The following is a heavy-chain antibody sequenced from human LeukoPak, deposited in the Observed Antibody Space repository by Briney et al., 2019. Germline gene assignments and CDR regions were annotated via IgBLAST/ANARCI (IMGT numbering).Heavy chain of an antibody. J-gene: IGHJ4*02. CDR3: ARDASGPDTQEGFDC. CDR1: GGSISSDGYY. Sequence: SETLSLTCTVSGGSISSDGYYWSWIRRHPGKGLEWIGYIYYSGSTYYNPSLKSRLTISVDTSKNHFSLKLSSVSAADTAVYYCARDASGPDTQEGFDCWGQGTLVTVSS. V-gene: IGHV4-31*03. CDR2: IYYSGST.